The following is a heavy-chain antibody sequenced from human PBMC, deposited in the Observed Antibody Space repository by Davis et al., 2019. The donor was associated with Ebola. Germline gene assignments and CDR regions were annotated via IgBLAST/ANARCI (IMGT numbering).Heavy chain of an antibody. V-gene: IGHV4-59*01. CDR2: IYYSGTT. D-gene: IGHD3-9*01. CDR3: ARGVTGSPTVSNY. J-gene: IGHJ4*02. CDR1: GGSFSGYY. Sequence: MPSETLSLTCAVYGGSFSGYYWSWIRQPPEKGLEWIGYIYYSGTTNYSPSLKSRVTISVDTSKNQFSLRLTSVTAADTAVYYCARGVTGSPTVSNYWGQGTRVTVSS.